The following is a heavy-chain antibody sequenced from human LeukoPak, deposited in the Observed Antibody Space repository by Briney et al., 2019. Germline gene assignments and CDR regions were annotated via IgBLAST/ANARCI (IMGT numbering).Heavy chain of an antibody. V-gene: IGHV5-51*01. J-gene: IGHJ4*02. CDR2: IYPGDSDT. D-gene: IGHD3-22*01. CDR1: GYRFTNYW. Sequence: GESLKISCKGAGYRFTNYWIAWVRQMPGKGLEWMGIIYPGDSDTRYSPSFEGQVTISVDKSITTAYVQWGTLKASDTAMYYCASGGYYDSSGYPFWGQGTLVTVSS. CDR3: ASGGYYDSSGYPF.